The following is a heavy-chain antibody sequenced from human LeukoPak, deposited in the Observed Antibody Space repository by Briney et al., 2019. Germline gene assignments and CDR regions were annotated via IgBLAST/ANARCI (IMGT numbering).Heavy chain of an antibody. CDR2: IKQDGSEK. J-gene: IGHJ4*02. CDR3: ARDLAGAPFDY. CDR1: GFTFSSYE. V-gene: IGHV3-7*04. D-gene: IGHD6-13*01. Sequence: PGGSLRLSCAASGFTFSSYEMNWVRQAPGKGLEWVANIKQDGSEKYYVDSVKGRFTISRDNAKNSLFLQMNSLRAEDTAVYYCARDLAGAPFDYWGQGTLVTVSS.